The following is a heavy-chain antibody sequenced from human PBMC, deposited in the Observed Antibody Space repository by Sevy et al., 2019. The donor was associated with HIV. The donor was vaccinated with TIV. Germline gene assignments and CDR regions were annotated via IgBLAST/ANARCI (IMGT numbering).Heavy chain of an antibody. Sequence: GGSLRLSCAASGFTFNTLAMNWVRQAPGKGLEWVSGISATGGGTYYTDSVKGRFTVSRDNSQNTLYLQMNSLRADDTAIYYCAKALNPALESMIEVIFRTLKGFDVWGQGTMVTVSS. CDR2: ISATGGGT. CDR3: AKALNPALESMIEVIFRTLKGFDV. D-gene: IGHD3-22*01. V-gene: IGHV3-23*01. J-gene: IGHJ3*01. CDR1: GFTFNTLA.